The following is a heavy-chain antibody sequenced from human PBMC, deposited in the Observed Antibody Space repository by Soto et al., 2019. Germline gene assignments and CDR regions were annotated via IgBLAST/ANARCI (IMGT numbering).Heavy chain of an antibody. J-gene: IGHJ4*02. V-gene: IGHV3-23*01. CDR2: ISGSGGST. CDR3: AKDRVDTAMANFDY. Sequence: GGSLRLSCAASGCTFSSYAISWVRQAPGKGLEWVSAISGSGGSTYCADSVKGRFTISRDNSKNTLYLQMNSLRAEDTAVYYCAKDRVDTAMANFDYWGQGTLVTVSS. CDR1: GCTFSSYA. D-gene: IGHD5-18*01.